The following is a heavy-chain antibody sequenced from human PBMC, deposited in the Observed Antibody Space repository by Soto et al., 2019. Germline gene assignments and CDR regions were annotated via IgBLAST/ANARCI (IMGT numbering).Heavy chain of an antibody. Sequence: QVQLQESGPGLVKPSGTLYLTCTVFGGSISSMNWWSWVRQPPGKGLEWIGEIYHNGGANSNPSLKSRVTISVDKSKNQFSLKLTSVTAADTAVYFCARVSRDPDWFAPWGQGTLVTVSS. CDR3: ARVSRDPDWFAP. CDR2: IYHNGGA. V-gene: IGHV4-4*02. J-gene: IGHJ5*02. CDR1: GGSISSMNW.